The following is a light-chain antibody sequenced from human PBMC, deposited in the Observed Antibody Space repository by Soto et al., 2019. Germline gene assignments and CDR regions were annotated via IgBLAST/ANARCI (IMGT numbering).Light chain of an antibody. CDR1: RSISSY. J-gene: IGKJ1*01. Sequence: DIQMTHSPSSLSASVGDRVTITCRASRSISSYLNWYQQKPGKAPKLLIYAASSLQSGVPSRFSGSGSGTDFPLTISSLQPEDFATYYCQQSYSTPRTFGQGTTVDIK. CDR2: AAS. CDR3: QQSYSTPRT. V-gene: IGKV1-39*01.